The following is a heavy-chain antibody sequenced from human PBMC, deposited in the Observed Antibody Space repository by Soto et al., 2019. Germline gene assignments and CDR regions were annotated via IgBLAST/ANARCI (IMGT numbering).Heavy chain of an antibody. CDR1: GGSISSYY. Sequence: NPSETLSLTCTVSGGSISSYYWSWIRQPPGKGLEWIGYIYYSGSTNYNPSLKSRVTISVDTSKNQFSLKLSSVTAADTAVYYCARGPLCEAAGTCGWFDPSGQATLVTVSS. J-gene: IGHJ5*02. D-gene: IGHD6-13*01. V-gene: IGHV4-59*01. CDR3: ARGPLCEAAGTCGWFDP. CDR2: IYYSGST.